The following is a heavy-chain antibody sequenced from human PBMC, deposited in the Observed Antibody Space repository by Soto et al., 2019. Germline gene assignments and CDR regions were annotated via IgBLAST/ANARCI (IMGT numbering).Heavy chain of an antibody. Sequence: QVQLVQSGAEVKKPGSSVKVSCKASGGTFSSYAISWVRQAPRQGLEWMGGIIPIFGTANYAQKFQGRVTITADESTSTAYMELSSLRSEDTAVYYCARDIVGAAYYYYGMDVWGQGTTVTVSS. CDR2: IIPIFGTA. CDR3: ARDIVGAAYYYYGMDV. CDR1: GGTFSSYA. D-gene: IGHD1-26*01. J-gene: IGHJ6*02. V-gene: IGHV1-69*01.